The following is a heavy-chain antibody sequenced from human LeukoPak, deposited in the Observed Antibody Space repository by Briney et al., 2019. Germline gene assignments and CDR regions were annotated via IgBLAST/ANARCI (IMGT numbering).Heavy chain of an antibody. CDR1: GGSFSGYY. V-gene: IGHV4-34*01. CDR2: INHSGST. J-gene: IGHJ4*02. CDR3: ARVPHPRYCSSTSCYGLSY. D-gene: IGHD2-2*01. Sequence: ASETLSLTCAVYGGSFSGYYWSWIRQPPGKGLEWIGEINHSGSTNYNPSLKSRVTISVDTSKNQFSLKLSSVTAADTAVYYCARVPHPRYCSSTSCYGLSYWGQGTLVTVSS.